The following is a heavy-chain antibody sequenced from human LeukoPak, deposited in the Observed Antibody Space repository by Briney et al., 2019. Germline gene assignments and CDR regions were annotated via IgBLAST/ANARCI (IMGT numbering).Heavy chain of an antibody. CDR2: ISSSSSYI. J-gene: IGHJ4*02. Sequence: GGSLRLSCAASGFTFSSYSMNWVRQAPGKGLEWVSSISSSSSYIYYADSVKGRFTISRDNAKNSLYLQMNSLRAEDTAVYYCARRIAVAGQVDYWGQGTLVTASS. D-gene: IGHD6-19*01. CDR1: GFTFSSYS. V-gene: IGHV3-21*01. CDR3: ARRIAVAGQVDY.